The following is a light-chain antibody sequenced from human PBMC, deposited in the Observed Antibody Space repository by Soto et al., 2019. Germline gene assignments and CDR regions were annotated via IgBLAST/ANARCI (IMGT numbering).Light chain of an antibody. J-gene: IGKJ4*01. CDR1: QSVSSY. V-gene: IGKV3-11*01. Sequence: EIVLTQSPATLSLSPGERATLSCRASQSVSSYLAWYQQKPGQAPRLLIYDASNRANGIPARFSGSGSGTDFTLTISSLEPEDFAVYYCQQRRNWLTFGGGTKVEIK. CDR3: QQRRNWLT. CDR2: DAS.